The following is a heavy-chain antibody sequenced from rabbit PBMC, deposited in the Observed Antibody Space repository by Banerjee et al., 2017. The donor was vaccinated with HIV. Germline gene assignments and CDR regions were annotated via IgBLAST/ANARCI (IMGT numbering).Heavy chain of an antibody. D-gene: IGHD1-1*01. CDR1: GFTLSSYY. J-gene: IGHJ4*01. Sequence: QLEESAGGLVQPGGSLKLSCKASGFTLSSYYMNWVRQAPGKGLEWIGYIDPVFGITYYANWVNGRFSISRENAQNTVFLQMTSLTAADTATYFCARDLTGVIGWNFGWWGQGTLVTVS. CDR3: ARDLTGVIGWNFGW. CDR2: IDPVFGIT. V-gene: IGHV1S7*01.